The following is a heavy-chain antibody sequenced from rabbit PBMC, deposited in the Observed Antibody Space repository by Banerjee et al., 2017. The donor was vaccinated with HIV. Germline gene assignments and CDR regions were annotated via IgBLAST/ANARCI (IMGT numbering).Heavy chain of an antibody. V-gene: IGHV1S40*01. CDR2: IYTGSNGNT. Sequence: QSLEESGGDLVKPGASLTLTCTASGFSFSSNYYMCWVRQAPGKGLEWIGCIYTGSNGNTYYANWAKGRFTFSKTSSTTVTLQMTSLTAADTATYFCARGDGNSSDLWGQGTLVTVS. J-gene: IGHJ3*01. CDR1: GFSFSSNYY. CDR3: ARGDGNSSDL. D-gene: IGHD8-1*01.